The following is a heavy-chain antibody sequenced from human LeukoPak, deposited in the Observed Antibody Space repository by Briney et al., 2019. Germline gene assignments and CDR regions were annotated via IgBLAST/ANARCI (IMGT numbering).Heavy chain of an antibody. CDR2: IYAGDSDT. Sequence: GESLKISCKGSGYSFANYWIGWVRQMPGKGLEWMGIIYAGDSDTRYSPSFQGQVTISADKSISTAYLQWSSLKASDTAMYYCGRTVAAWRNAFDIWGQGTMVPVSS. CDR3: GRTVAAWRNAFDI. V-gene: IGHV5-51*01. D-gene: IGHD2-15*01. J-gene: IGHJ3*02. CDR1: GYSFANYW.